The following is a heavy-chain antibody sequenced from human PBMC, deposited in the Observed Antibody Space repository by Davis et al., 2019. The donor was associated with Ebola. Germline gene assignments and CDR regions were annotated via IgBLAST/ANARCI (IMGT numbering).Heavy chain of an antibody. CDR1: GYTFTSYD. D-gene: IGHD6-13*01. J-gene: IGHJ4*02. CDR3: ARPYSSSWLYFDY. CDR2: MNPNSGNT. Sequence: ASVKVSCKASGYTFTSYDINWVRQATGQGLEWMGWMNPNSGNTGYAQKFQGRVTMTTDTSTSTAYMELRSLRSDDTAVYYCARPYSSSWLYFDYWGQGTLVTVSS. V-gene: IGHV1-8*01.